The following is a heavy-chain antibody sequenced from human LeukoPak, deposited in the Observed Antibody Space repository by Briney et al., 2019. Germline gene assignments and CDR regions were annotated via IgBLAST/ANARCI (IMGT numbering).Heavy chain of an antibody. D-gene: IGHD6-13*01. CDR1: GGSISSSTW. CDR3: ARGQAAAGTLYYYYGMDV. CDR2: IYYSGST. V-gene: IGHV4-4*02. J-gene: IGHJ6*02. Sequence: NPSGTLSLTCAVSGGSISSSTWWSWVRQPPGKGLEWIGSIYYSGSTYYNPSLKSRVTISVDTSKNQFSLKVSSVTAADTAVYYCARGQAAAGTLYYYYGMDVWGQGTTVTVSS.